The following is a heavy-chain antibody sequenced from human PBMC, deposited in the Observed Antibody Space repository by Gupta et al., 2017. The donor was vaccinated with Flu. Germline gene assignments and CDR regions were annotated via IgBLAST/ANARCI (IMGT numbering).Heavy chain of an antibody. Sequence: QVQLVQSGAEVKKPGASVKVSCKASGYTFTGYYMQWVRQAPGQGLEWMGWISPKSGGTKYAQKVQGRVTMTSDTSINTAYMELSRLRSDDTAVYYCARDWYSSNGEYYYGMDVWGQVTTVTVSS. CDR1: GYTFTGYY. CDR2: ISPKSGGT. D-gene: IGHD6-13*01. J-gene: IGHJ6*02. V-gene: IGHV1-2*02. CDR3: ARDWYSSNGEYYYGMDV.